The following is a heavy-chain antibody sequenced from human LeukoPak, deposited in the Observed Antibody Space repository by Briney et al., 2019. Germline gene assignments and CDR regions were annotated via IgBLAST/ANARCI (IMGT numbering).Heavy chain of an antibody. Sequence: ASVKVSCKASGYTFTSYGISWVRQAPGQGLEWMGWISAYNGNTNYAQKPQGRVTMTTDTSTSTAYMELRSLRSDDTAVYYCARVGYCSGGSCSYYFDYWGQGTLVTVSS. CDR1: GYTFTSYG. CDR3: ARVGYCSGGSCSYYFDY. J-gene: IGHJ4*02. D-gene: IGHD2-15*01. CDR2: ISAYNGNT. V-gene: IGHV1-18*01.